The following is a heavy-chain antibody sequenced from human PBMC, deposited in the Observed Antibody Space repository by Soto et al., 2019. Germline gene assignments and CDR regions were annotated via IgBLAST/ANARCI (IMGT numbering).Heavy chain of an antibody. V-gene: IGHV2-5*02. Sequence: QITLKESGPTLGKPTQTLTLTCTFSGFSLSTSGVGVGWIRQPPGKALEWLALIYWDDDKRYSPSLKSRLTIAKDNSKNHVLLTMTNMDPVDTAAYYYSHVYGGYDYFDYWGQGTLVTVSS. D-gene: IGHD5-12*01. CDR2: IYWDDDK. J-gene: IGHJ4*02. CDR1: GFSLSTSGVG. CDR3: SHVYGGYDYFDY.